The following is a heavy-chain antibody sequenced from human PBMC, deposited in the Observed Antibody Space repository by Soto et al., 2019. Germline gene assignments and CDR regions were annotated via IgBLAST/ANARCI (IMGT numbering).Heavy chain of an antibody. CDR2: IYPGDSDT. D-gene: IGHD3-9*01. J-gene: IGHJ4*02. CDR3: ARQSAYDILTGYSTTQPLYYFDY. V-gene: IGHV5-51*01. Sequence: PGESLKISCKGSGYSFTSYWIGWVRQMPGKGLEWMGIIYPGDSDTRYSPSFQGQVTISADKSISTAYLQWSSLKASDTAMYYCARQSAYDILTGYSTTQPLYYFDYWGQGALVTVSS. CDR1: GYSFTSYW.